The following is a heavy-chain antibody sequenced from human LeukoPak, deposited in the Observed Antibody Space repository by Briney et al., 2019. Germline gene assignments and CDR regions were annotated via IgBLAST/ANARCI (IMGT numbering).Heavy chain of an antibody. CDR2: IIPMYGSP. CDR3: ARGMGYSYVLDY. J-gene: IGHJ4*02. D-gene: IGHD5-18*01. V-gene: IGHV1-69*05. CDR1: GVTFISTA. Sequence: ASVKVSCKASGVTFISTATNWVRQAPGQGLEWMGRIIPMYGSPNHAQKFQGRVTITTDESMSTAYMELNSLTSEDTAVYFCARGMGYSYVLDYWGQGTLVTVSS.